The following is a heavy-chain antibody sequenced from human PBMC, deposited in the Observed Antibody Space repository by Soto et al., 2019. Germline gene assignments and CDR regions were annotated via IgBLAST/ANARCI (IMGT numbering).Heavy chain of an antibody. J-gene: IGHJ4*02. CDR1: GGSISSSSYY. Sequence: QLQLQESGPGLVKPSETLSLTCTVSGGSISSSSYYWGWIRQPPGKGLEWIGSIYYSGSTYYNPSLKSRVTISVDTSQNQFSLKLSSVTAADTAVYYGARLVPVTHLFDYWGKGTLVPVSS. CDR2: IYYSGST. CDR3: ARLVPVTHLFDY. D-gene: IGHD4-17*01. V-gene: IGHV4-39*01.